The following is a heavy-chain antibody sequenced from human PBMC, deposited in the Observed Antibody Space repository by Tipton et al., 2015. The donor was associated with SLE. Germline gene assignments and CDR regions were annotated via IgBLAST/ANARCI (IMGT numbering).Heavy chain of an antibody. CDR2: IHSSGTS. V-gene: IGHV4-61*02. J-gene: IGHJ4*02. CDR1: GSSIRSGGHY. D-gene: IGHD3-16*01. CDR3: ARGPPMITFAGTVALDS. Sequence: TLSLTCTVSGSSIRSGGHYWSWIRQPAGKGLEWIGRIHSSGTSSYNPVLKSRVTLSLDTSTNRFSLNLTSVTAADTAVYFCARGPPMITFAGTVALDSWGQGSLVTVSS.